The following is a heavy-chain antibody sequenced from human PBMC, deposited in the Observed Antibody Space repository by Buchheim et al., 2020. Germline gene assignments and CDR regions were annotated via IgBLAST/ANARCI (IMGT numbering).Heavy chain of an antibody. D-gene: IGHD2-21*01. CDR1: GYTFTYYT. CDR3: TSVAPEDP. Sequence: QVHLVQSGAEVQKPGASVKVSCKTSGYTFTYYTLHWVRQAPGQRLEWMGCISTGDGTTRYSQKFQGRVTITRDTSAATAYLELSSLKSEDTAVYYCTSVAPEDPWGQGTL. CDR2: ISTGDGTT. V-gene: IGHV1-3*04. J-gene: IGHJ5*02.